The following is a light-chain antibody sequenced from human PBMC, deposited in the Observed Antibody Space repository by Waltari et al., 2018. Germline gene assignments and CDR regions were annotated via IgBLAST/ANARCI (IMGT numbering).Light chain of an antibody. CDR3: ASWDDSLNGFYV. Sequence: QSVLTQPPSASGTPGQRVTISCSGSSPNIGSNSVTWYQQLPGTAPKILIYRNNERPSGVPDRFSCSKSGTSASLAISGLQSEDEADYYCASWDDSLNGFYVFGTGTNVAVL. V-gene: IGLV1-44*01. CDR2: RNN. J-gene: IGLJ1*01. CDR1: SPNIGSNS.